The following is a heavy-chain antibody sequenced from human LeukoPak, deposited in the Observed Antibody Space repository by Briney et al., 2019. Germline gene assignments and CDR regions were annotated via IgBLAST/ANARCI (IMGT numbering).Heavy chain of an antibody. CDR1: GFTFSSYW. CDR3: ARDPSVEHFDY. V-gene: IGHV3-7*01. CDR2: IKQDGGDK. J-gene: IGHJ4*02. Sequence: GGSLRLSCAASGFTFSSYWMSWVRQAPGKGLEWVVTIKQDGGDKYYVDSVKGRFTISRDNAKSSLSLQMNSLRAEDTAVYYCARDPSVEHFDYWGQGTLVTVSS. D-gene: IGHD1-1*01.